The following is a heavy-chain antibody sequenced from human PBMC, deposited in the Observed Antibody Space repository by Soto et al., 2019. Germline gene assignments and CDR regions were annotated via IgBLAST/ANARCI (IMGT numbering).Heavy chain of an antibody. J-gene: IGHJ4*02. D-gene: IGHD4-17*01. Sequence: PGESLKISCTASGYSSTTYWIGWVRQMSGKGQEWMGIIYPADSDTRYSPSLQGQVTLSADKSTNTAYLQWRSLKFSFTVMYYFARLSDYAFDYWGQGTLVTVST. V-gene: IGHV5-51*01. CDR2: IYPADSDT. CDR1: GYSSTTYW. CDR3: ARLSDYAFDY.